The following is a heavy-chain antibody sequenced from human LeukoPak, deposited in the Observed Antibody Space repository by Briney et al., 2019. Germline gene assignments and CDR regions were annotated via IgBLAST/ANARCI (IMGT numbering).Heavy chain of an antibody. CDR3: ARAFAVVVAATDY. CDR2: ISYDGSNK. CDR1: GFTFSSYA. Sequence: PGRSLRLSCAASGFTFSSYAMHWVRQAPGEGLGWVAVISYDGSNKYYADSVKGRFTISRDNSKNTLYLQMNSLRAEDTAVYYCARAFAVVVAATDYWGQGPLVTVS. J-gene: IGHJ4*02. V-gene: IGHV3-30-3*01. D-gene: IGHD2-15*01.